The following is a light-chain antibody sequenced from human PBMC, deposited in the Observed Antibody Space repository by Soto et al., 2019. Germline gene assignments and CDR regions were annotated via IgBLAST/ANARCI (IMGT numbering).Light chain of an antibody. CDR1: SSNIGASYA. CDR2: GNS. Sequence: QSVLTQPPSVSGAPGQRVTIFCTGSSSNIGASYAVHWYQQLPGTAPKLLIYGNSNRPSGVPDRFSGSKSGTSASLAITGLQAEDEADYYCQSYDSSLSGSVFGGGTKLTVL. J-gene: IGLJ3*02. V-gene: IGLV1-40*01. CDR3: QSYDSSLSGSV.